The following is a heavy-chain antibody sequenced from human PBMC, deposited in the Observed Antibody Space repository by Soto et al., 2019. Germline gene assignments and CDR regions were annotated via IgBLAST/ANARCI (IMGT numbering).Heavy chain of an antibody. J-gene: IGHJ1*01. CDR3: ARGRAGSTSCSDQ. Sequence: EVQLVESGGGLVQPGGSLRLSCAASGFTFSNYAMHWVRQAPGKGLEYVSAISTNGGSTYYANSVKGRFTISRENSKNTLYLQMGSLRTEDMAVYYCARGRAGSTSCSDQWGQCTLLTVSS. CDR1: GFTFSNYA. V-gene: IGHV3-64*01. D-gene: IGHD2-2*01. CDR2: ISTNGGST.